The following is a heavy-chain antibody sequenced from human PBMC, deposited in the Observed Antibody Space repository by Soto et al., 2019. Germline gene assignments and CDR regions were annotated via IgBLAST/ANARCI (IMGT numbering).Heavy chain of an antibody. CDR3: LRATYYYASGTYYKTLDY. Sequence: PGGSLRVSCSGSGFTFSKYAIYWVRQSPGKGLNYVSAINYSGNRTYYADSVKGRFTISRDNSRNVVHLQMSSLTADDTAMYYCLRATYYYASGTYYKTLDYWGQGTLVTVSS. D-gene: IGHD3-10*01. CDR2: INYSGNRT. J-gene: IGHJ4*02. CDR1: GFTFSKYA. V-gene: IGHV3-64D*06.